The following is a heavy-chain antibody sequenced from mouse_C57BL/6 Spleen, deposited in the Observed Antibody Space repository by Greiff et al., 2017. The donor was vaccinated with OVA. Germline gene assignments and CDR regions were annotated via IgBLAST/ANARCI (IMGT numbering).Heavy chain of an antibody. Sequence: VQLQQSGAGLVGPGASVSLTCKASGFTLTDYEVHWVKQTPVHGLEWIGAIEPETSATAYNPKLTGQAILTADTTCRAVYMELRSLTSEDSAFYYCTRGWEDAYWGQGTLVTVSA. V-gene: IGHV1-15*01. J-gene: IGHJ3*01. CDR1: GFTLTDYE. D-gene: IGHD1-1*02. CDR3: TRGWEDAY. CDR2: IEPETSAT.